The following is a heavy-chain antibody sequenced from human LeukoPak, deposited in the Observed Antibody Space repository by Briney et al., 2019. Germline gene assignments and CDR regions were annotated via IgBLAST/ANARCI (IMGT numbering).Heavy chain of an antibody. V-gene: IGHV3-11*01. D-gene: IGHD3-16*01. CDR3: AKLVESSYYFDY. CDR2: IGSSGSPI. CDR1: GFIFGDYY. Sequence: GGSLRLSCAASGFIFGDYYMIWIRQAPGKRLEWVSYIGSSGSPIYYEDSVKGRFTVSRDNSKNTLYLQMNSLRAEDTAVYYCAKLVESSYYFDYWGQGTLVTVSS. J-gene: IGHJ4*02.